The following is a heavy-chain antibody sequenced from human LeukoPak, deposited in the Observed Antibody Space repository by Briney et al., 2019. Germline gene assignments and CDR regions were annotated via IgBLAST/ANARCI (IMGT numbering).Heavy chain of an antibody. CDR3: ARDFLGGYSSGWYNRAFDM. CDR1: GYTFTSYA. CDR2: INTNTGNP. Sequence: ASVKVSCNASGYTFTSYAMNWVRQAPGQGLEWMGWINTNTGNPTYAQGFTGRFVFSLDTSVSTAYLQISSLKAEDTAVYYCARDFLGGYSSGWYNRAFDMWGQGTMVTVSS. J-gene: IGHJ3*02. V-gene: IGHV7-4-1*02. D-gene: IGHD6-19*01.